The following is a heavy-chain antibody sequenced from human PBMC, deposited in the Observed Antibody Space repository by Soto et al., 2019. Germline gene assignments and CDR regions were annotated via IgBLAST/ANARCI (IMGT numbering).Heavy chain of an antibody. CDR1: GRTFNNHW. V-gene: IGHV5-51*01. CDR3: ARQGDMAATPADAFDI. CDR2: IYPGDSDA. D-gene: IGHD6-19*01. Sequence: GESLKISCKVSGRTFNNHWIAWVRQMPGKGLEWMGIIYPGDSDARYSPSFAGQVTISVDKSITTAYLHWSSLEASDSAVYYCARQGDMAATPADAFDILGQGTLVTVSS. J-gene: IGHJ3*02.